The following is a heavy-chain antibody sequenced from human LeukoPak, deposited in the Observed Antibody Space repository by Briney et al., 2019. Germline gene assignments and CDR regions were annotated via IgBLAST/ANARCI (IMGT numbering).Heavy chain of an antibody. CDR1: GYTFTSYY. CDR2: INPNSGGT. J-gene: IGHJ6*03. V-gene: IGHV1-2*02. CDR3: ARADYYYYYMDV. Sequence: ASVKVSCKASGYTFTSYYMHWVRQAPGQGLEWMGWINPNSGGTNYAQKFQGRVTMTRDTSISTAYMELSRLRSDDTAAYYCARADYYYYYMDVWGKGTTVTVSS.